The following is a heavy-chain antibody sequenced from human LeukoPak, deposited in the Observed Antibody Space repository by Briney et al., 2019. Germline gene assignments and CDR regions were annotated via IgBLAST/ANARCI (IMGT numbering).Heavy chain of an antibody. J-gene: IGHJ3*02. Sequence: SETLSLTCTVSGGSMNSYYWSWIRQPPGKGLEWIGYIFYSGSTNYNPSLKSRVTISVDTSKNQFSLKLSSVTAADTAVYYCARDYYDSSGYYYGDAFDIWGQGTMVTVSS. V-gene: IGHV4-59*01. CDR3: ARDYYDSSGYYYGDAFDI. CDR2: IFYSGST. D-gene: IGHD3-22*01. CDR1: GGSMNSYY.